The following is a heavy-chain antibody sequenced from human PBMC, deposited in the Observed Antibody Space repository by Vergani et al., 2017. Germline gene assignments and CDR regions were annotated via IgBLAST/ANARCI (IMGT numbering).Heavy chain of an antibody. Sequence: QVQLQQWGGGLLKPSETLSLTCVVTGGSFTSYHWRWIRQSPGEGLEWVGDIDHTGRPDYNPSLKSRLTMSVDKSRNQFSLTLNSVTATDTAIYFCARVNTETNGHLYYYYYKEVWGQGTAVTVS. CDR2: IDHTGRP. CDR1: GGSFTSYH. J-gene: IGHJ6*03. CDR3: ARVNTETNGHLYYYYYKEV. V-gene: IGHV4-34*01. D-gene: IGHD4-11*01.